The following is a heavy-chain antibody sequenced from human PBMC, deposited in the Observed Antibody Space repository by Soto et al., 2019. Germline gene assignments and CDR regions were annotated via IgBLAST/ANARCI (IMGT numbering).Heavy chain of an antibody. V-gene: IGHV1-18*01. Sequence: ASVKVSCKASGYTFTSYGISLVRQAPGQGLEWMGWISAYNGNTNYAQKLQGRVTMTTDTSTSTAYMELRSLRSDDTAVYYCARDDILTGYYMADDAFDIWGQGTMVTVSS. J-gene: IGHJ3*02. CDR1: GYTFTSYG. D-gene: IGHD3-9*01. CDR3: ARDDILTGYYMADDAFDI. CDR2: ISAYNGNT.